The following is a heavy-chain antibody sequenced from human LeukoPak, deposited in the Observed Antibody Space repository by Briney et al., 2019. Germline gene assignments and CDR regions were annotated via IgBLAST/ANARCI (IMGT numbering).Heavy chain of an antibody. CDR1: GFTFGSYS. D-gene: IGHD4-17*01. V-gene: IGHV3-21*01. Sequence: GGSLRLSCAASGFTFGSYSMNWVRQAPGKGLEWVSSISGSSGYIYYADSMKGRFTISRDNAKNSLYLQMNSLRAEDTAVYYCARGTTLTSPFDYWGQGTLDTVSS. J-gene: IGHJ4*02. CDR3: ARGTTLTSPFDY. CDR2: ISGSSGYI.